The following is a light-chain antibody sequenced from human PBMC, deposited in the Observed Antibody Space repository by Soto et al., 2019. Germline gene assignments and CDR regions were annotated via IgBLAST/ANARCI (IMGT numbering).Light chain of an antibody. J-gene: IGKJ1*01. CDR1: QTISSW. CDR2: AAS. CDR3: QQYYSYPT. Sequence: DIQMTQSPSTLSVSLVDRVIITCRASQTISSWLAWYQQKPGKAPKLLIYAASTLQSGVPSRFSGSGSGTDFTLTISCLQSEDFATYYCQQYYSYPTFGQGTKV. V-gene: IGKV1-5*01.